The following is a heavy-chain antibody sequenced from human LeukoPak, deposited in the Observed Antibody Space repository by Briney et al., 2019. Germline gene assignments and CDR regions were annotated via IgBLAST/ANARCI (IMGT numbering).Heavy chain of an antibody. CDR2: ISSSSSSTI. D-gene: IGHD5-12*01. J-gene: IGHJ4*02. CDR3: ARVLYSGYEASDY. Sequence: GGSLRLSCAASGFTFSSYSMNWVRQAPGKGLEWVSYISSSSSSTIYYADSVKGRFTISRDNAKNSLYLQMNSLRAEDTAVYYCARVLYSGYEASDYWGQGTLVTVSS. CDR1: GFTFSSYS. V-gene: IGHV3-48*01.